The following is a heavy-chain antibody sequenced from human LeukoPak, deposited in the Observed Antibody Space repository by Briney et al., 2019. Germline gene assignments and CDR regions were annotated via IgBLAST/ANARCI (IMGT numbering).Heavy chain of an antibody. CDR3: ARGRTYYDSSGYYGYYYYYMDV. CDR1: GYTFTGYY. D-gene: IGHD3-22*01. CDR2: INPNSGGT. V-gene: IGHV1-2*02. Sequence: GASVKVSCKASGYTFTGYYMHWVRQAPGQGLEWMGWINPNSGGTNYAQKFRDRVTMTRDTSISTAYMELSRLRSDDTAVYYCARGRTYYDSSGYYGYYYYYMDVWGKGTTVTVSS. J-gene: IGHJ6*03.